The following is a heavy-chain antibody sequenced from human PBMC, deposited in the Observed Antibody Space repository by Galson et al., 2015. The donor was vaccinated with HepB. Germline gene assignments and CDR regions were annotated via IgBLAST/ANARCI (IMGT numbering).Heavy chain of an antibody. V-gene: IGHV4-4*02. CDR1: GGSISSSNW. CDR2: IYHSGST. D-gene: IGHD1-26*01. CDR3: ARGKWELLHHYYYYYMDV. J-gene: IGHJ6*03. Sequence: LSLTCAVSGGSISSSNWWSWVRQPPGKGLEWIGEIYHSGSTNYNPSLKSRVTISVDKSKNQFSLKLSSVTAADTAVYYCARGKWELLHHYYYYYMDVWGKGTTVTVSS.